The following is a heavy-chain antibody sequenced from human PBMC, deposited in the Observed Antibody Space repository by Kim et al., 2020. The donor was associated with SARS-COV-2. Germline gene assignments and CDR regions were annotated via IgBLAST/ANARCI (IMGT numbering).Heavy chain of an antibody. Sequence: GGSLRLSCAASGFTFSSYSMNWVRQAPGKGLEWVSSISSSSSYIYYADSVKGRFTISRDNAKNSLYLQMNSLRAEDTAVYYCARGGELLLFVDYWGQGTLVTVSS. CDR1: GFTFSSYS. V-gene: IGHV3-21*01. CDR3: ARGGELLLFVDY. J-gene: IGHJ4*02. CDR2: ISSSSSYI. D-gene: IGHD3-10*01.